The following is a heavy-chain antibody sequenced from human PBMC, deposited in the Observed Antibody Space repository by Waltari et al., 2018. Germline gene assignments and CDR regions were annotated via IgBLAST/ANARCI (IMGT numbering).Heavy chain of an antibody. J-gene: IGHJ3*02. V-gene: IGHV4-38-2*01. CDR1: GYSISSGYY. CDR3: ARPTTVVTHYDAFDI. Sequence: QVQLQESGPGLVKPSETLSLTCAVSGYSISSGYYWGWIRQPPGKGLEWIGSIYHSGSTYYNPSLKSRVTISVDTSKNQCSLKLSSVTAADTAVYYCARPTTVVTHYDAFDIWGQGTMVTVSS. D-gene: IGHD4-17*01. CDR2: IYHSGST.